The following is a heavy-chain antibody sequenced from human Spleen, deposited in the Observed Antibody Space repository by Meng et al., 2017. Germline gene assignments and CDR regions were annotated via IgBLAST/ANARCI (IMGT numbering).Heavy chain of an antibody. CDR2: IKQDGSER. V-gene: IGHV3-7*03. CDR1: GFSISPFW. Sequence: LSLTCAVSGFSISPFWMAWVRQAPGKGLEWVANIKQDGSERSYVDSVKGRFTISRDNAQNSVYLQMNNLRAEDTAMYYCARVRSGGNFDCWGQGTLVTVSS. J-gene: IGHJ4*02. CDR3: ARVRSGGNFDC. D-gene: IGHD6-19*01.